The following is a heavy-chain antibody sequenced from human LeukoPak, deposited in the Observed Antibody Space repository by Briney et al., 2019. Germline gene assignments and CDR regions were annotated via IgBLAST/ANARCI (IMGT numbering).Heavy chain of an antibody. J-gene: IGHJ4*02. CDR3: ARGYCSGGSCVTLDY. D-gene: IGHD2-15*01. V-gene: IGHV4-34*01. CDR1: GGPFSGYY. CDR2: INHSGST. Sequence: SETLSLTCAVYGGPFSGYYWSWIRQPPGKGLEWIGEINHSGSTNYNPPLKSRVTISVDTSKNQFSLKLSSVTAADTAVYYCARGYCSGGSCVTLDYWGQGTLVTVSS.